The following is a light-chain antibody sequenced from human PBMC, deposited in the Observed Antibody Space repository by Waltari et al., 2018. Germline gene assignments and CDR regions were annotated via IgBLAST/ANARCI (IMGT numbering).Light chain of an antibody. V-gene: IGKV3-11*01. J-gene: IGKJ4*01. Sequence: EVVLTQSPATLSLSPGERATLSCRASHSVSNLLAWYQQKPGQAPRLLIDDASNTATGIPARFRGSGSGTDFTLTISSLEPEDFAVYYCQQRRTWPLTFGGGTTVEI. CDR2: DAS. CDR3: QQRRTWPLT. CDR1: HSVSNL.